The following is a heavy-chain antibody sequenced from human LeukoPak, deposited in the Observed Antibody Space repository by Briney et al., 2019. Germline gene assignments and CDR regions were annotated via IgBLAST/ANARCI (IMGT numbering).Heavy chain of an antibody. Sequence: GGSLRLSCAASGFTVSSNYMSWVRQAPGKGLEWVSVIYSGGSTYYADSVKGRFTISRDNSKNTLYLQMNSLRAEDTAVYYCARVTVEGYYDSSGYLDYWGQGTLVTVSS. D-gene: IGHD3-22*01. CDR3: ARVTVEGYYDSSGYLDY. CDR2: IYSGGST. CDR1: GFTVSSNY. J-gene: IGHJ4*02. V-gene: IGHV3-66*01.